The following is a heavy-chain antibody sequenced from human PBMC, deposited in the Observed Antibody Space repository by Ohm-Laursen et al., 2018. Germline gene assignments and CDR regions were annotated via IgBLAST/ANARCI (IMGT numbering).Heavy chain of an antibody. CDR1: GFTFDDYA. CDR2: ISSSSSYI. J-gene: IGHJ5*02. CDR3: ARDSGLAAPDH. V-gene: IGHV3-21*01. D-gene: IGHD6-13*01. Sequence: SLRLSCTASGFTFDDYAMHWVRQTPGKGLEWVSSISSSSSYIYYADSVKGRFTISRDNAKNSLYLQMNSLRAEDTAVYYCARDSGLAAPDHWGQGTLVTVSS.